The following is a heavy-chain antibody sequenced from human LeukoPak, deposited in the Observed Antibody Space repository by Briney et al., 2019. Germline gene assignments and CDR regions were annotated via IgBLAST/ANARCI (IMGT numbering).Heavy chain of an antibody. CDR1: GGSFSGYY. D-gene: IGHD6-19*01. J-gene: IGHJ4*02. CDR3: ARARKGSGWYRGTYYLDY. CDR2: INHSGST. V-gene: IGHV4-34*01. Sequence: SETLSLTCAVSGGSFSGYYWSWTRQPPGKGLEWIGEINHSGSTNYNPSLKSRVTISVDTSKNQFSLKLSSVTAADTAVYYCARARKGSGWYRGTYYLDYWGQGTLVTVSS.